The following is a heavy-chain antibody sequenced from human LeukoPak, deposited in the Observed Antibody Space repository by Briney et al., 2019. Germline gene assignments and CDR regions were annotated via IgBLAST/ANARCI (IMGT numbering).Heavy chain of an antibody. J-gene: IGHJ4*02. D-gene: IGHD6-13*01. Sequence: SETLSLTCAVYGGSFSGYYWSWIRQPPGKGLEWIGEINHSGSTNYNPSLKSRVTISVDTSKNQFSLKLSSVTAADTAVYYCARRIAAAGTYYWGQGTLVTVSS. V-gene: IGHV4-34*01. CDR1: GGSFSGYY. CDR3: ARRIAAAGTYY. CDR2: INHSGST.